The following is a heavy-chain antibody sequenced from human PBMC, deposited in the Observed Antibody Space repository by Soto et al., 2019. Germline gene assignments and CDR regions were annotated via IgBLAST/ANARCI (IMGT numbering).Heavy chain of an antibody. Sequence: QVQLQESGPGLVKPSETLSLTCTVSGGSISSSYWSWIRQPPGKGLEWTGYIYHSGSTNYNPSLKSRVTISVDTSKNQFSLKLSSVTAADTAVYYCARLGSTAADDVDYWGQGTLVTVSS. V-gene: IGHV4-59*08. J-gene: IGHJ4*02. CDR2: IYHSGST. D-gene: IGHD6-25*01. CDR3: ARLGSTAADDVDY. CDR1: GGSISSSY.